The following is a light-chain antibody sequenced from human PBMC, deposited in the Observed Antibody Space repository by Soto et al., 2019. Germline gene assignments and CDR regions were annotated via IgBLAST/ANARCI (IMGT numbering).Light chain of an antibody. CDR2: EVN. Sequence: SVLTQLPSASGSRGQSGSISCTGSSSDVGGYNYVSWYQQPPGKAPKLIIYEVNKRPSGVPDRFAGSKSGNTASLTVSGLQAEDEADYHGCSFAGSGTFPYVFGTGTKVTVL. J-gene: IGLJ1*01. CDR3: CSFAGSGTFPYV. V-gene: IGLV2-8*01. CDR1: SSDVGGYNY.